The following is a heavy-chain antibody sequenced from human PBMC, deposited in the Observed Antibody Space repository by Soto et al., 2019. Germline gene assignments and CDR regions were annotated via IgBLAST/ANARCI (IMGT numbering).Heavy chain of an antibody. CDR1: GGSISSGGYY. J-gene: IGHJ4*02. D-gene: IGHD3-3*01. CDR2: IYYSGST. V-gene: IGHV4-31*03. Sequence: PSETLSLTCTVSGGSISSGGYYWSWIRQHPGKGLEWIGYIYYSGSTYYNPSLKSRVTISVDTSKNQFSLKLSSVTAADTAVYYCARAQRYYDFWSGYLGPFDYWGQGTLVTVSS. CDR3: ARAQRYYDFWSGYLGPFDY.